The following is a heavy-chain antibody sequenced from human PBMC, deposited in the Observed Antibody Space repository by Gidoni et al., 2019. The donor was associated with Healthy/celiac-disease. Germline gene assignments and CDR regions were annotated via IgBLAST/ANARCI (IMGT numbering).Heavy chain of an antibody. CDR3: AREGFGTEYYFDY. CDR2: ISSSSSYT. CDR1: GFTFSDYY. J-gene: IGHJ4*02. Sequence: QVQLVESGGGLVKPGGSLRLSCAASGFTFSDYYMSCIRQVPGKGLEWVSYISSSSSYTNYADSVKGRFTISRDNAKNSLYLQMNSLRAEDTAVYYCAREGFGTEYYFDYWGQGTLVTVSS. V-gene: IGHV3-11*06. D-gene: IGHD3-10*01.